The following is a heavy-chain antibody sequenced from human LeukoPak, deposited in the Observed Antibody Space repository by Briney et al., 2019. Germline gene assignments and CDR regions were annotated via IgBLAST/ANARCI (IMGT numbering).Heavy chain of an antibody. CDR2: INWNGGST. CDR3: ARMDLELDYYMDV. Sequence: PGGSLRLSCAASGFTFDDYGMSWVRQAPGRGLEWVSGINWNGGSTGYADSVKGRFTISRDNAKNSLYLQMNSLRAEDTAVYYCARMDLELDYYMDVWGKGTTVTISS. V-gene: IGHV3-20*04. J-gene: IGHJ6*03. CDR1: GFTFDDYG. D-gene: IGHD3-3*01.